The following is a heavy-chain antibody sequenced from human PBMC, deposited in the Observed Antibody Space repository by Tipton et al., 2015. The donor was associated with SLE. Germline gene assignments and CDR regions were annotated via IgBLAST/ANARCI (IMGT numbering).Heavy chain of an antibody. CDR1: GFTIRDYW. Sequence: GSLRLSCAASGFTIRDYWMHWVRQAPGKGLLWVADISPDGTIGRYADFVKGRFTISRDNAKNSLYLQMNSLRAEDTAVYYCARTRAFDIWGQGTMVTVSS. J-gene: IGHJ3*02. CDR2: ISPDGTIG. V-gene: IGHV3-74*01. CDR3: ARTRAFDI.